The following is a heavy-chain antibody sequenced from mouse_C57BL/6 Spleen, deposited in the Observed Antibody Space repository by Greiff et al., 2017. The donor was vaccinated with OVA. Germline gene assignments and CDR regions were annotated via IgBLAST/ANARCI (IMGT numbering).Heavy chain of an antibody. Sequence: QVHVKQSGAELARPGASVKMSCKASGYTFTSYTMHWVNQRPGQGLEWIGYINPSSGYTKYNQKFQDKATLTADKSSSTAYMQRSSLTSENSAVYYCARGEQLRRPAYWGQGTLVTVSA. CDR1: GYTFTSYT. J-gene: IGHJ3*01. D-gene: IGHD3-2*02. CDR2: INPSSGYT. CDR3: ARGEQLRRPAY. V-gene: IGHV1-4*01.